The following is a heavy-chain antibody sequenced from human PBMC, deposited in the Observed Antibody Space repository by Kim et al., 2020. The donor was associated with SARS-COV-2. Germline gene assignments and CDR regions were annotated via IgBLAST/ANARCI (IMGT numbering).Heavy chain of an antibody. CDR2: IYYSGST. J-gene: IGHJ6*02. Sequence: SETLSLTCTVSGGSVSSGSYYWSWIRQPPGKGLEWIGYIYYSGSTNYNPSLKSRVTISVDTSKNQFSLKLSSVTAADTAVYYCASQVVVVAATPYYYYGMDVWGQGTTVTVSS. CDR3: ASQVVVVAATPYYYYGMDV. D-gene: IGHD2-15*01. CDR1: GGSVSSGSYY. V-gene: IGHV4-61*01.